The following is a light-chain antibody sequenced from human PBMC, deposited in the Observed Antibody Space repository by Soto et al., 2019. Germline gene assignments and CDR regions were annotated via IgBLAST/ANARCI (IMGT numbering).Light chain of an antibody. CDR2: DVI. V-gene: IGLV2-14*03. CDR3: SSYTSSSTVT. Sequence: QSALTQPASVSGSPGQSITISCTGTSRDVGGYNFVFWYQQQPVKAPKLIIYDVINRPSGVSNRFSGSRSGNTASLTISGLQAEDEANYYCSSYTSSSTVTFGGGTKLTVL. J-gene: IGLJ2*01. CDR1: SRDVGGYNF.